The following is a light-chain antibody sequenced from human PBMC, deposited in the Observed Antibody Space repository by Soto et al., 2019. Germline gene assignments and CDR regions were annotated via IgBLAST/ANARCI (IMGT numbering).Light chain of an antibody. CDR2: GAS. Sequence: ETVFTQSPGALSFSPGERATLSCRASQSVSRSYLGWYQQKPGQAPRLLIWGASNRAGGIPDRFSGSGSGTEFTLTITRLEPEDFAVYYCQHYGSSRTFGQGTKVDIK. CDR3: QHYGSSRT. V-gene: IGKV3-20*01. CDR1: QSVSRSY. J-gene: IGKJ1*01.